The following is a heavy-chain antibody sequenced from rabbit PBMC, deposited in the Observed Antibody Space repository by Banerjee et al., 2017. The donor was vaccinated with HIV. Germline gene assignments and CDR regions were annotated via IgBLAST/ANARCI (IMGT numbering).Heavy chain of an antibody. V-gene: IGHV1S43*01. CDR3: ARAYAGYAGYGYASVFNL. Sequence: QEQVEESGGDLVKPGGSLTLTCTASGFSFSSSYWICWVRQAPGKGLEWIACIYTSSGSTWYASWVNGRFTISRSTSLNTVDLKMTSLTAADTATYFCARAYAGYAGYGYASVFNLWGPGTLVTVS. J-gene: IGHJ4*01. D-gene: IGHD6-1*01. CDR2: IYTSSGST. CDR1: GFSFSSSYW.